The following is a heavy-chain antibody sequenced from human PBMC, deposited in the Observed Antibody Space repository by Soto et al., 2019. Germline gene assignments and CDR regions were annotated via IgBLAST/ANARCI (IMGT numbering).Heavy chain of an antibody. Sequence: QVQLQQWGAGLLKPSETLSLTCAISGGSFSGYYWSWIRQPPGQGLEWIGEINHDGITNYNPSLKSRVTISLDTPTNQYSLKLTSVTAADTAVYYCAGRYCTGGSCYRPWGQGTLVTVSS. CDR1: GGSFSGYY. CDR3: AGRYCTGGSCYRP. CDR2: INHDGIT. J-gene: IGHJ4*02. V-gene: IGHV4-34*01. D-gene: IGHD2-15*01.